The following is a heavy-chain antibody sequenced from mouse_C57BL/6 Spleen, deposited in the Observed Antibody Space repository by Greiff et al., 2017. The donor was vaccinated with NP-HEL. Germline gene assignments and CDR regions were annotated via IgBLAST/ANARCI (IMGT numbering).Heavy chain of an antibody. D-gene: IGHD1-1*01. V-gene: IGHV6-3*01. Sequence: EVMLVESGGGLVQPGGSMKLSCVASGFTFSNYWMNWVRQSPEKGLEWVAQIRLKSDNYATHYAESVKGRFTISRDDSKSSVYLQMNNLRAEDTGIYYCTKVVVRDWYFDVWGTGTTVTVSS. CDR3: TKVVVRDWYFDV. J-gene: IGHJ1*03. CDR1: GFTFSNYW. CDR2: IRLKSDNYAT.